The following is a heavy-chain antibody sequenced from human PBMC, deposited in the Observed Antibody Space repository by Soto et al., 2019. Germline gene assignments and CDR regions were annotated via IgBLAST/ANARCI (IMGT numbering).Heavy chain of an antibody. Sequence: GSGPTLVNPTQTLTLTCTFSGFSLSTSGMCVSWIRQPPGKALEWLARIDWDDDKYYSTSLKTRLTISKDTSKNQVVLTMTNMDPVDTATYYCARVRYDILTGYAGGYFDYWGQGTLVTVSS. V-gene: IGHV2-70*11. D-gene: IGHD3-9*01. CDR3: ARVRYDILTGYAGGYFDY. CDR1: GFSLSTSGMC. J-gene: IGHJ4*02. CDR2: IDWDDDK.